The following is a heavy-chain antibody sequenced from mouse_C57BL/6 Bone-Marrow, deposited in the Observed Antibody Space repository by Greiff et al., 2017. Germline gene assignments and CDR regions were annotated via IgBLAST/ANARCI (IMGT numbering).Heavy chain of an antibody. CDR3: ARKGGSYGAMDF. D-gene: IGHD1-1*02. V-gene: IGHV1-75*01. Sequence: QVQLQQSGPELVKPGASVKISCKASGYTFTDYYINWVKQRPGQGLEWIGWIFPGSGSTYYNDKFKGKATLTVDKSYSTAYMLLSSLTTEDSAVYVCARKGGSYGAMDFWGQGTSVTVSS. J-gene: IGHJ4*01. CDR1: GYTFTDYY. CDR2: IFPGSGST.